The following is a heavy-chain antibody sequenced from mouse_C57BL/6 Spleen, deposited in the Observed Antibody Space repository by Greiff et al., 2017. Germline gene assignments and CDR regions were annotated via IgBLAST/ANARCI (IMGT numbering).Heavy chain of an antibody. V-gene: IGHV5-6*01. CDR3: AGYCDTTEEGYFDD. CDR2: ISSGGSYT. Sequence: EVHLVESGGDLAKPGGSLKLSCAASGFPFSSYGMSWVRQTPDTRLEWVATISSGGSYTYYPDSVQGRFTISRDNAKNTLYLQMSSLQSGDTAMYYCAGYCDTTEEGYFDDWGQGTTLTVSA. J-gene: IGHJ2*01. D-gene: IGHD1-1*01. CDR1: GFPFSSYG.